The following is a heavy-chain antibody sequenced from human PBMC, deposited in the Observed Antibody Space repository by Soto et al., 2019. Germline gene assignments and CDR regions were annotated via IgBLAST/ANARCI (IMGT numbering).Heavy chain of an antibody. CDR3: AKDTFRPPRGYCSGGSCYLHYYYYGMDV. D-gene: IGHD2-15*01. Sequence: QVQLVESGGGVVQPGRSLRLSCAASGFTFSSYGMHWVRQAPGKGLEWVAVISYDGSNKYYADSVKGRFTISRDNSKNTLYLQMNSLRAEDTAVYYCAKDTFRPPRGYCSGGSCYLHYYYYGMDVWGQGTTVTVSS. J-gene: IGHJ6*02. CDR1: GFTFSSYG. V-gene: IGHV3-30*18. CDR2: ISYDGSNK.